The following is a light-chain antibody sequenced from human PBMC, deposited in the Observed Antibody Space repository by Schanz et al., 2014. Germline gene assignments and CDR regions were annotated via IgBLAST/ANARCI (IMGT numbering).Light chain of an antibody. Sequence: IQLTQSPSSLSASVGDRVTITCRASQGISSFLAWYQHKPGRAPKLLIYAASTLQTGVPSRFSGSGSGTEFTLTISSLQPDDFATYYCQHCNSYPITFGQGTRLEIK. CDR3: QHCNSYPIT. J-gene: IGKJ5*01. CDR2: AAS. V-gene: IGKV1-9*01. CDR1: QGISSF.